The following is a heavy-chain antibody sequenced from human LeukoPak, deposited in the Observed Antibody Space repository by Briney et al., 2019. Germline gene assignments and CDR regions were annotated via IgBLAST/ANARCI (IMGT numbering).Heavy chain of an antibody. J-gene: IGHJ4*02. CDR2: IYHSGST. CDR1: GGSISSHY. CDR3: ASTLVRGVIKDY. V-gene: IGHV4-59*08. Sequence: PSETLSLTCTVSGGSISSHYWSWIRQPPGKGLEWIGSIYHSGSTYYNPSLKSRVTIPVDTSKNQFSLKLSSVTAADTAVYYCASTLVRGVIKDYWGQGTLVTVSS. D-gene: IGHD3-10*01.